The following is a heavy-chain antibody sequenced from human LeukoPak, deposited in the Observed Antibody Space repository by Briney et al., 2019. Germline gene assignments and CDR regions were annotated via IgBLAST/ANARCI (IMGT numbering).Heavy chain of an antibody. D-gene: IGHD6-6*01. Sequence: SETLSLTCAVYGGSFSGYYWSWIRQPPGKGLEWIGEINHSGSTNYNPSLKSRVTISVDTSKNQFSLKLSSVTAADTAVYYCAGTSYTPPKRKYQMHGELPWSLILIAARLGYYYYYMDVWGKGTTVTVSS. J-gene: IGHJ6*03. CDR2: INHSGST. CDR1: GGSFSGYY. CDR3: AGTSYTPPKRKYQMHGELPWSLILIAARLGYYYYYMDV. V-gene: IGHV4-34*01.